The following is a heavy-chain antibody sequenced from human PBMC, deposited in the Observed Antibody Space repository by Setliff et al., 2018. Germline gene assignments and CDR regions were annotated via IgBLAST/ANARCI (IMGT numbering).Heavy chain of an antibody. V-gene: IGHV4-59*12. CDR2: IYHSGGA. CDR3: ARESATIGEFPLYYFDK. J-gene: IGHJ4*02. CDR1: GDSINYYY. Sequence: SETLSLTCTVSGDSINYYYWTWIRQPPGKGLEWIGYIYHSGGANYNPSLKSRVTISVATSKKQFSLNLSSVTAADTAVYYCARESATIGEFPLYYFDKWGQGIPVTVSS. D-gene: IGHD3-10*01.